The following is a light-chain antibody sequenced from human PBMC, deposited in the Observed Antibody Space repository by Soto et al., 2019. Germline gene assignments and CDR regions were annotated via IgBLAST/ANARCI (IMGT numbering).Light chain of an antibody. CDR1: SGHNSYA. CDR3: QTWGTGIVV. V-gene: IGLV4-69*01. Sequence: QLVLTQSPSASASLGASVKLTCTLSSGHNSYAIAWHQQQPEKGPRYLMKVNSDGSHNKGDGIPDRFSGSSSGAARYLTISSLQSEDEADYFCQTWGTGIVVFGGGTKLTVL. CDR2: VNSDGSH. J-gene: IGLJ2*01.